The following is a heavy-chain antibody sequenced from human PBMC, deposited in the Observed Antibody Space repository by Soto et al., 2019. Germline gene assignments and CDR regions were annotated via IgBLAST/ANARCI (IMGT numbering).Heavy chain of an antibody. V-gene: IGHV4-31*03. Sequence: QVQLQESGPGLVKPSQTLSLTCTVSGGSISSGGYYWSWIRQHPGKGLEWIGYIYYSGSTYYNPSLKGRVTISVDTSKNQFSLKRSSVTAADRAVYYCARDGVWGYCSSTSCYTVSWFDPWGQGTLVTVSS. D-gene: IGHD2-2*02. CDR2: IYYSGST. CDR1: GGSISSGGYY. J-gene: IGHJ5*02. CDR3: ARDGVWGYCSSTSCYTVSWFDP.